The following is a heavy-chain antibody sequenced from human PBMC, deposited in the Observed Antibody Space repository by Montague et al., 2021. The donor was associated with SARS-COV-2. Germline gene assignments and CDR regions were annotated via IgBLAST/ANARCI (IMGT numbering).Heavy chain of an antibody. J-gene: IGHJ6*02. V-gene: IGHV3-21*01. Sequence: SLRLSCAASGFTFSSYSMNWVRQAPGKGLQWVSSISSSSSYIYYTDSMKGRFTTSRDNAKNSLYLQMNSLRAEDTAVYYCARGRGIGNYYYGMDVWGQGTTVTVSS. D-gene: IGHD2-21*01. CDR2: ISSSSSYI. CDR1: GFTFSSYS. CDR3: ARGRGIGNYYYGMDV.